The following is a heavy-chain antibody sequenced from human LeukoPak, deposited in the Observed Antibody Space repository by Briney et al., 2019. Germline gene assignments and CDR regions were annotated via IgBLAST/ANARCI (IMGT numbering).Heavy chain of an antibody. CDR2: VYRTGNT. CDR1: GGSISAYY. Sequence: SETLSLTCSVSGGSISAYYWSWIRQPAGKGLEWIGRVYRTGNTNYNPSLQSRVTMSVDTSKNQISLRLRSVTAADTAVYYCARGYSYGPHHWGQGTLVTVSS. D-gene: IGHD5-18*01. J-gene: IGHJ5*02. CDR3: ARGYSYGPHH. V-gene: IGHV4-4*07.